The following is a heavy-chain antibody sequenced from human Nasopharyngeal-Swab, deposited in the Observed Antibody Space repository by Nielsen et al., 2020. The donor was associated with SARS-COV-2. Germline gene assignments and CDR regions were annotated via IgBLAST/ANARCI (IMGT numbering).Heavy chain of an antibody. CDR2: INAGNGNT. V-gene: IGHV1-3*01. D-gene: IGHD5-18*01. Sequence: ASVKVSCKASGYTFTSYAMHWVRQAPGQRLEWMGWINAGNGNTKYSQKFQGRVTITRDTSASTAYMELSSLRSEDTAVYYCARVALVSGPRYSYDLDYWGQGTLVTVSS. J-gene: IGHJ4*02. CDR3: ARVALVSGPRYSYDLDY. CDR1: GYTFTSYA.